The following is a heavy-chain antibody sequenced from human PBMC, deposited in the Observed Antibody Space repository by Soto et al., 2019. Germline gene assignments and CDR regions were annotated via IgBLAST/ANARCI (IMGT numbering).Heavy chain of an antibody. CDR2: IYHSGTT. D-gene: IGHD3-22*01. J-gene: IGHJ5*02. V-gene: IGHV4-31*03. CDR1: GDSITSAGYY. CDR3: ARYKGDTRLFDP. Sequence: QVQLQESGPGLVKPSETLSLTCTVSGDSITSAGYYWSWIRQHPGKGLEWFGYIYHSGTTYYNPSLSIRVTISVDTSKNQFSLKLTSVTAADTAMYYCARYKGDTRLFDPWGRGTLVTVFS.